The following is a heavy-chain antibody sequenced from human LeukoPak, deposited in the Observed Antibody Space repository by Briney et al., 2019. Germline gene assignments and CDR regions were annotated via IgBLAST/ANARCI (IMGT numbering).Heavy chain of an antibody. CDR1: GFTFSSRW. CDR3: HPLGYTSN. D-gene: IGHD6-13*01. J-gene: IGHJ4*02. CDR2: VKNDGST. Sequence: GGSLRLSCVVSGFTSGFTFSSRWMYWVRQAPGKGLVWVSLVKNDGSTNYADSVKGRFTVSRDNAENTLYLQMNNLRVEDTALYFCHPLGYTSNWGQGTLVTVSS. V-gene: IGHV3-74*01.